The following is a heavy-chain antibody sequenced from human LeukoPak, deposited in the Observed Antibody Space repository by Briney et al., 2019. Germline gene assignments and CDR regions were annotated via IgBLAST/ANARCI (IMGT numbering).Heavy chain of an antibody. Sequence: SETLSLTCTVSSGSISTSNYYWGWVRQPPGKALEWIGNIFYSGSTYYSPSLKSRVTISLDTSKNQFSLKLSSVTAADTAVYYCARGRYYYYYYMDVWGKGTTVTISS. CDR3: ARGRYYYYYYMDV. V-gene: IGHV4-39*07. CDR1: SGSISTSNYY. CDR2: IFYSGST. J-gene: IGHJ6*03.